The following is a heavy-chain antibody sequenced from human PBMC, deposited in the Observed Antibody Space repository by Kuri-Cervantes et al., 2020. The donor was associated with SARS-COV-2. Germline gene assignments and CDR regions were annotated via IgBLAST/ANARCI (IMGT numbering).Heavy chain of an antibody. J-gene: IGHJ4*02. V-gene: IGHV3-30-3*01. CDR2: TSYDGSTK. D-gene: IGHD2-21*01. CDR1: GFTFNNYA. Sequence: GGSLRLSCAASGFTFNNYAMHWVRQTPGEGLEWVAITSYDGSTKYYADSVKGRFTISRDNSKNTLYLQMNNLRGGDTAVYFCARGRVGVQDFWGQGTLVTVSS. CDR3: ARGRVGVQDF.